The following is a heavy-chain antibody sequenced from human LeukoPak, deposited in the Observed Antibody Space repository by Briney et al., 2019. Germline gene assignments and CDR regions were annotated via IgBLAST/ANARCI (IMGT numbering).Heavy chain of an antibody. J-gene: IGHJ4*02. D-gene: IGHD1-26*01. CDR3: ARASGRYSPGIYDY. Sequence: GGSLRLSCAASGFTFSGYWMHWVRQAPGKGLMWVSRIYNDGSSTNYADFVKGRFTISRDNGKSTLYLQMNSLRADDTAVYYCARASGRYSPGIYDYWGQGTLVSVSS. V-gene: IGHV3-74*01. CDR1: GFTFSGYW. CDR2: IYNDGSST.